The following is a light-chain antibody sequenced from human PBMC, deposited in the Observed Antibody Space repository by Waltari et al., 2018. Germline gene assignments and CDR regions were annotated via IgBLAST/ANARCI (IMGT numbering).Light chain of an antibody. J-gene: IGKJ1*01. CDR1: QGVSVY. V-gene: IGKV3-11*01. Sequence: EVVLTQYPATLSLSPGERATLSCRASQGVSVYLAWYQQKPGQAPRLLIYDASDRATGVPARFSGSGSGTDFTLTISSLGPEDFAVYYCQQRTDRPPVTFGQGARVEMK. CDR3: QQRTDRPPVT. CDR2: DAS.